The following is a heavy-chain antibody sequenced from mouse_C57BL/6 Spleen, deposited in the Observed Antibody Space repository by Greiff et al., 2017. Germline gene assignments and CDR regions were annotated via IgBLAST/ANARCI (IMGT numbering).Heavy chain of an antibody. D-gene: IGHD1-1*01. Sequence: VQLQQPGAELVMPGASVKLSCKASGYTFTSYWMYWVKQRPGQGLEWIGEIDPSDSYTNYNQKFKGKSTFTVDKSSSTAYMQLSSLTSEDSAVYYCAIYYYGSSYPSAYWGQGTLVTVSA. CDR2: IDPSDSYT. J-gene: IGHJ3*01. CDR1: GYTFTSYW. CDR3: AIYYYGSSYPSAY. V-gene: IGHV1-69*01.